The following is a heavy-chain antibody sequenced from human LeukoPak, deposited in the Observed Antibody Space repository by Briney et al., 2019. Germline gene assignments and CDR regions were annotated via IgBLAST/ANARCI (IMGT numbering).Heavy chain of an antibody. CDR2: ISYTGTYI. Sequence: GGSLRLSCAASGFTFSSSWMAWVRQAPGKGLEWVSSISYTGTYIYYADSVKGRFTISRDNAQNSLYLQMNSLRAEDTAIYYCVRDRGTYRPIDYWGQGTLVTVSS. CDR3: VRDRGTYRPIDY. CDR1: GFTFSSSW. D-gene: IGHD1-26*01. V-gene: IGHV3-21*04. J-gene: IGHJ4*02.